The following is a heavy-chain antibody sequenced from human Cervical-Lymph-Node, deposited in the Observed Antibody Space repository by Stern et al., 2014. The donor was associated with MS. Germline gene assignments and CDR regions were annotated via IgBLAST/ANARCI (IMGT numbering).Heavy chain of an antibody. Sequence: EVQLEESGGVVVQPGGSLRLSCAASGFTFDDYTMHWVRQAPGKGLEWVSLISWDGGSKYYADSVKGRFTISRDNSKNSLYLQMNSLRTEDTALYYCAKPITMIVVAESSYFDYWGQGTLVTVSS. CDR2: ISWDGGSK. CDR3: AKPITMIVVAESSYFDY. D-gene: IGHD3-22*01. J-gene: IGHJ4*02. CDR1: GFTFDDYT. V-gene: IGHV3-43*01.